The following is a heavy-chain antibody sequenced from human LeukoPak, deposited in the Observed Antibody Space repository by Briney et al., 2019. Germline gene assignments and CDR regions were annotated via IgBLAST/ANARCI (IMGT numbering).Heavy chain of an antibody. J-gene: IGHJ4*02. Sequence: PVKVSCKASGGTFSSYAIGWVRQAPGQGLEWMGGIIPIFGTANYAQKFQGRVTITADESTSTAYMELSSLRSEDTAVYYCAKASGSGSYLADYYFDYWGQGTLVTVSS. CDR2: IIPIFGTA. D-gene: IGHD1-26*01. V-gene: IGHV1-69*13. CDR1: GGTFSSYA. CDR3: AKASGSGSYLADYYFDY.